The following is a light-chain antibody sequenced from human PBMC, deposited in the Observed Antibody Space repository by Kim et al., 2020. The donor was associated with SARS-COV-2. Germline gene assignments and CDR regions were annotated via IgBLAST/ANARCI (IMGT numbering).Light chain of an antibody. CDR2: KIS. CDR1: QALEHTNGNTY. V-gene: IGKV2-24*01. CDR3: MQATRFPFT. J-gene: IGKJ3*01. Sequence: DIVMTQTPLSSRVTLGQPASISCKSSQALEHTNGNTYLSWLHQRPGQPPRLLIYKISTRFSGVPDRFSGSGAGTDFTLKISRVEAEDVGVYYCMQATRFPFTFGPGTKVDIK.